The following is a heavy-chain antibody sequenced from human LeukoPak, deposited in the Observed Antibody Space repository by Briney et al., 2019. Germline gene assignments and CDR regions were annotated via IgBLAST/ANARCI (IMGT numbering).Heavy chain of an antibody. CDR2: IKEDGSEK. CDR1: GFTFSTSW. CDR3: ASGYYSGWYIPYY. D-gene: IGHD6-19*01. Sequence: PGGSLRLSCAASGFTFSTSWMIWVRQAPGKGLEWVAIIKEDGSEKYYVDSVKGRFTISRDNAKNSLYLQMNSLRAEDTAVYYCASGYYSGWYIPYYWGQGTLVTVSS. V-gene: IGHV3-7*01. J-gene: IGHJ4*02.